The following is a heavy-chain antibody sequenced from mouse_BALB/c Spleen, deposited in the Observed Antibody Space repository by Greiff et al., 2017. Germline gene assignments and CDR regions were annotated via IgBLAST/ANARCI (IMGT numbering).Heavy chain of an antibody. CDR2: INPYNDGT. D-gene: IGHD1-1*01. J-gene: IGHJ3*01. V-gene: IGHV1-14*01. CDR3: ASPLHGSSSAWFAY. Sequence: EVQLQQSGPELVKPGASVKMSCKASGYTFTSYVMHWVKQKPGQGLEWIGYINPYNDGTKYNEKFKGKATLTSDKSSSTAYLELSSLTSEDSAVYYCASPLHGSSSAWFAYGGQGTLVTVSA. CDR1: GYTFTSYV.